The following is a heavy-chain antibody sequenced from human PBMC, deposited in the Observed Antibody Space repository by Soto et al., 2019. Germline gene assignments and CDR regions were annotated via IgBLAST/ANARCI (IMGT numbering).Heavy chain of an antibody. CDR2: IYPGHSES. D-gene: IGHD2-8*02. CDR3: ERPITHIWWRTLDS. V-gene: IGHV5-51*01. Sequence: SGWISQKTGRDLEWMGIIYPGHSESMYSPSFQGQVIMSVDESVNTAYLQWNSLKASDTAIYFCERPITHIWWRTLDSCCTGPLVTVSP. J-gene: IGHJ4*02.